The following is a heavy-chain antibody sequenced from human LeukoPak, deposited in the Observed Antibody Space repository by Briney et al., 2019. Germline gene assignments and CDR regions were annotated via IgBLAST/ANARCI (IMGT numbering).Heavy chain of an antibody. CDR3: AKDPVIVATRVFFDY. J-gene: IGHJ4*02. V-gene: IGHV3-23*03. CDR2: IYSGGST. CDR1: GFTFSTYA. D-gene: IGHD5-12*01. Sequence: PGGSLTLSCAASGFTFSTYAMSWVRQAPGKELEWVSVIYSGGSTYYADSVKGRFTISRDNSKNTLYLQMNSLRAEDTAVYYCAKDPVIVATRVFFDYWGQGTLVTVSS.